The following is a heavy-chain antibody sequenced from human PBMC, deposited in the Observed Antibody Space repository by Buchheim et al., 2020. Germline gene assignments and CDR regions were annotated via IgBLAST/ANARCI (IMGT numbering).Heavy chain of an antibody. CDR1: GGSISSSNW. J-gene: IGHJ4*02. Sequence: QVQLQESGPGLVKPSGTLSLTCAVSGGSISSSNWWSWVRQPPGKGLEWIGSIYYSGSTYYNPSLKSRVTISVDTSKNQFSLKLSSVTAADTAVYYCASHSGSYITLDYWGQGTL. V-gene: IGHV4-4*02. D-gene: IGHD1-26*01. CDR3: ASHSGSYITLDY. CDR2: IYYSGST.